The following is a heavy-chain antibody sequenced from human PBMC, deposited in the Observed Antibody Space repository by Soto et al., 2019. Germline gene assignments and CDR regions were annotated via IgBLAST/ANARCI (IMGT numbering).Heavy chain of an antibody. D-gene: IGHD4-17*01. J-gene: IGHJ5*02. Sequence: SETLSLTCTVSAGSISNYYCTWIRQPPEKGLEWIGYIYNSGSTNYNPSLKSRVTISVDTSKSQSSLKLSSVSAAVPAVYYCAKLAWADYGGIFDPWGQGTLVTVSS. V-gene: IGHV4-59*01. CDR1: AGSISNYY. CDR2: IYNSGST. CDR3: AKLAWADYGGIFDP.